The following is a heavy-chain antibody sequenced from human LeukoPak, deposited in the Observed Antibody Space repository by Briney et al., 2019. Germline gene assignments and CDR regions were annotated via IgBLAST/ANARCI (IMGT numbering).Heavy chain of an antibody. CDR2: MSIDGNTK. CDR1: GFIFTDYP. D-gene: IGHD1-26*01. J-gene: IGHJ4*02. CDR3: AREWELTEDY. V-gene: IGHV3-30-3*01. Sequence: GGSLRLSCAASGFIFTDYPIHWVRQTPDKGLECVALMSIDGNTKYYANSVRGRFTVSRDNSKNTVYLQMSSLRVEDTAVYYCAREWELTEDYWGQGTLVTVSS.